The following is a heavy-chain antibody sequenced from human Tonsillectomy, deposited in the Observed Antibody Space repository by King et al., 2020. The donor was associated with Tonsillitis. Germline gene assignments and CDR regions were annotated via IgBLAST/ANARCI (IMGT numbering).Heavy chain of an antibody. CDR1: GFTFSDYY. CDR3: ARDLPGDYDSSGYHDY. D-gene: IGHD3-22*01. J-gene: IGHJ4*02. CDR2: ISSNSSYT. V-gene: IGHV3-11*06. Sequence: QVQLVESGGGLVKPGGSLRLSCAASGFTFSDYYMSWIRQAPGRGLECVSYISSNSSYTKYADSVKGRFTISRDNAKNSLYLQMNSLRAEDTAVYYCARDLPGDYDSSGYHDYWGQGTLVIVSS.